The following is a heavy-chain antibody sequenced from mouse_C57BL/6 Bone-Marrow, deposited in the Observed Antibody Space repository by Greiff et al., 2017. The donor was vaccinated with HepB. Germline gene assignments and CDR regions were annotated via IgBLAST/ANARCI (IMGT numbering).Heavy chain of an antibody. Sequence: QVQLQQSGPELVKPGASVKLSCKASGYTFTSYDINWVKQRPGQGLEWIGWIYPRDGSTKYNEKFKGTATLTVDTSSSTAYMELHSLTSEDSAVYFCAREGAYYYGSSYFDDWGQGTTLTVSS. CDR2: IYPRDGST. D-gene: IGHD1-1*01. CDR1: GYTFTSYD. J-gene: IGHJ2*01. CDR3: AREGAYYYGSSYFDD. V-gene: IGHV1-85*01.